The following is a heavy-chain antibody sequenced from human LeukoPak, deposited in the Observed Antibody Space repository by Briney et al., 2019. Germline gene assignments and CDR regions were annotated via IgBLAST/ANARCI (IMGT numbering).Heavy chain of an antibody. CDR3: ARGEEGYGGPWFGY. CDR1: GGYISTYY. V-gene: IGHV4-59*01. D-gene: IGHD5-18*01. CDR2: VYYSGST. Sequence: SETLSLTCTVSGGYISTYYWTWIRQPPGKGLEWIGYVYYSGSTKYNPSLKSRVTTSLDTSMNQFSLKLNSVTAADTAVYYCARGEEGYGGPWFGYWGQGTLVTVSS. J-gene: IGHJ4*02.